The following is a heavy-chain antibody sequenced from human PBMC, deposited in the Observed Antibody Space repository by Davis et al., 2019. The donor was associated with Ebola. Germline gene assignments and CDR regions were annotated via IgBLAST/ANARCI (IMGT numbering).Heavy chain of an antibody. Sequence: PSETLSLTCAVYGWSLRGYYWTWTRQSPGKGLELIGEINHSGRTNYNPSLKSRVTISLDTSKNPFSLILSSVTAADTAVYYCAGIRGQWLEDWGQGTLVTVSS. CDR1: GWSLRGYY. D-gene: IGHD6-19*01. V-gene: IGHV4-34*01. J-gene: IGHJ4*02. CDR3: AGIRGQWLED. CDR2: INHSGRT.